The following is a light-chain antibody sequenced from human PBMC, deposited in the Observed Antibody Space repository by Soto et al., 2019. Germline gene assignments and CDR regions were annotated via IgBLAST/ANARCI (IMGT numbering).Light chain of an antibody. J-gene: IGKJ4*01. CDR1: QRVRSNS. V-gene: IGKV3-20*01. CDR3: QQYGTSPLT. Sequence: PGASATLSCTASQRVRSNSLAWYQQKPGQAPRLLMFGASGRATGTPPRFSGRGSGTDFTLTISRLEPEDFAVYYCQQYGTSPLTFGGGTKVDI. CDR2: GAS.